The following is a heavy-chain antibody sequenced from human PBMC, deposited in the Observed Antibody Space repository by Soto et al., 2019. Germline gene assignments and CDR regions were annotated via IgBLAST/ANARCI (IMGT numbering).Heavy chain of an antibody. J-gene: IGHJ4*02. Sequence: EVQLVESGGGLIQPGGSLRLSCAASGFTVSSNYMSWVRQAPGKGLEWVSVIYSGGSTYYAHSVKGRFTISRDNSKNTLYLQMNSLRAEDTAVYYCARGGPALARALDYWGQGTLVTVSS. CDR2: IYSGGST. CDR3: ARGGPALARALDY. V-gene: IGHV3-53*01. D-gene: IGHD6-6*01. CDR1: GFTVSSNY.